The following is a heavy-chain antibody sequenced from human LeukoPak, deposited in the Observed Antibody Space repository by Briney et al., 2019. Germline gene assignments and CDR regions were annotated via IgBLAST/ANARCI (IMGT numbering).Heavy chain of an antibody. J-gene: IGHJ5*02. Sequence: ASVKVSCKASGGTFSSYAISWVRQAPEQGLEWMGGIIPIFGTANYAQKFQGRVTITTDESTSTAYMELSSLRSEDTAVYYCARSLTPYYDFWSGYFDDFRWFDPWGQGTLVTVS. CDR3: ARSLTPYYDFWSGYFDDFRWFDP. D-gene: IGHD3-3*01. V-gene: IGHV1-69*05. CDR1: GGTFSSYA. CDR2: IIPIFGTA.